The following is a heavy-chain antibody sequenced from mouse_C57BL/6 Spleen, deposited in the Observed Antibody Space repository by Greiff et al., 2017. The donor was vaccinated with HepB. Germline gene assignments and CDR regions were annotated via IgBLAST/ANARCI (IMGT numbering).Heavy chain of an antibody. CDR2: IYPSDSET. V-gene: IGHV1-61*01. J-gene: IGHJ3*01. CDR3: ASPSAGLRGVWFAY. Sequence: QVQLQQPGAELVRPGSSVKLSCKASGYTFTSYWMDWVKQRPGQGLEWIGNIYPSDSETHYNQKFKDKATLTVDKSSSTAYMQLSSLTSEDSAVYYCASPSAGLRGVWFAYWGQGTLVTVSA. CDR1: GYTFTSYW. D-gene: IGHD1-1*01.